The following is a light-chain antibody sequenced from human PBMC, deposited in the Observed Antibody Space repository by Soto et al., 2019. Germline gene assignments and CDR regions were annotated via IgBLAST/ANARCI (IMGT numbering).Light chain of an antibody. CDR2: NVN. CDR3: SSFTSSTTNV. Sequence: QSVLTQSASVSGSPGQSITISCTGTSSDVGNYNYVSWYQQHPGEVPKLIIFNVNNRPSGVSNRFSGSKSGNTASLTISGLQAEDEADYYCSSFTSSTTNVFGTGTQLTVL. J-gene: IGLJ7*01. V-gene: IGLV2-14*01. CDR1: SSDVGNYNY.